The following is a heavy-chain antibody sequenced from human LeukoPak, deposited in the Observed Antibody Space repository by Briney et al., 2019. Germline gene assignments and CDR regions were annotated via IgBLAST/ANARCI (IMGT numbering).Heavy chain of an antibody. CDR1: GSMFNTYD. J-gene: IGHJ4*02. Sequence: GGSLRLSCAVSGSMFNTYDVNWVRQVPGRGLEWVSTFSGRGDTTYYADSVKGRFTISRDNSKNTLYLQMNGLRAEDTAVYYCAKCVYSYGYHFDYWCQGTLVTVSS. CDR2: FSGRGDTT. D-gene: IGHD5-18*01. V-gene: IGHV3-23*01. CDR3: AKCVYSYGYHFDY.